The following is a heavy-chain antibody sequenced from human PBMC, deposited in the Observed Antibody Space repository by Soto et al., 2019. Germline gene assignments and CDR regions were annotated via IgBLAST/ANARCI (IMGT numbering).Heavy chain of an antibody. V-gene: IGHV3-30*03. CDR3: VGGQYHFVY. CDR1: GFPFTSYG. J-gene: IGHJ4*02. CDR2: ISYDGSDK. D-gene: IGHD2-2*01. Sequence: QVQLVESGGGVVQPGRSLRLSCAASGFPFTSYGMHWVREGPDKGLEWVAIISYDGSDKYYADSVKGRFTISRDNSKNNLYLPMNSLRPEDTALYYCVGGQYHFVYRGQGTLVIVSS.